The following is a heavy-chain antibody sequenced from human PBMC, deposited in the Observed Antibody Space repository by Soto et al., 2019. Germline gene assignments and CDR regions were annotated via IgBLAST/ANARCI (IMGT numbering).Heavy chain of an antibody. V-gene: IGHV4-39*01. J-gene: IGHJ4*02. D-gene: IGHD5-18*01. CDR2: IYYSGST. CDR1: GGSISSSSYY. Sequence: SETLSLTCTVSGGSISSSSYYWGWIRQPPGKGLEWIGSIYYSGSTSYNPSLKSRVPISVDTSKNQFSLKLSAVTAADTAVYYCARHGGYSYGSYYFDYWGQGTLVTVSS. CDR3: ARHGGYSYGSYYFDY.